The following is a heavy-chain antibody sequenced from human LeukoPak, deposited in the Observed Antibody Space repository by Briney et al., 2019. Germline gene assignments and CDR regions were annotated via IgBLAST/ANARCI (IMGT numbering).Heavy chain of an antibody. CDR1: GGSFSGYY. CDR2: INHSGST. J-gene: IGHJ6*03. CDR3: ARLAGDDYVWGSYRLNYYYYMDV. V-gene: IGHV4-34*01. Sequence: SETLSLTCAVYGGSFSGYYWSWIRQPPGKGLEWIGEINHSGSTNYNPSLKSRVTISVDTSKNQFSLKLSSVTAADTAVYYCARLAGDDYVWGSYRLNYYYYMDVWGKGTTVTISS. D-gene: IGHD3-16*02.